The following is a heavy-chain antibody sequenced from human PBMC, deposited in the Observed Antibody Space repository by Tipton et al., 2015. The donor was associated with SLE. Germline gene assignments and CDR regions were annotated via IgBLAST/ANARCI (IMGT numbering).Heavy chain of an antibody. D-gene: IGHD3-16*01. CDR3: ARAQGGGFDY. J-gene: IGHJ4*02. CDR1: GGSISSGGYY. CDR2: IYYSGST. Sequence: TLSLTCTVSGGSISSGGYYWSWIRQHPGKGLEWIGYIYYSGSTYYNPSLKSRVTISVDTSKNQFSLRPSSVTAADTAVYYCARAQGGGFDYWGQGTLVTVSS. V-gene: IGHV4-31*03.